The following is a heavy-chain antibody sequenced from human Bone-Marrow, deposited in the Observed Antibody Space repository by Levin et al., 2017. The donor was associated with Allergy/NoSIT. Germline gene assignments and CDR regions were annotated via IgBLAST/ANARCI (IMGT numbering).Heavy chain of an antibody. CDR2: INPDGRGDK. CDR3: ARDVSWGRFDP. D-gene: IGHD3-16*01. CDR1: GFAFSTSW. Sequence: LSGGSLRLSCAASGFAFSTSWMTWIRQAPGKGLEWLANINPDGRGDKHYVDSLKGRFTISRDNAKNSLYLQMNSLRGEDTAVYYCARDVSWGRFDPWGQGTLVTVSS. V-gene: IGHV3-7*01. J-gene: IGHJ5*02.